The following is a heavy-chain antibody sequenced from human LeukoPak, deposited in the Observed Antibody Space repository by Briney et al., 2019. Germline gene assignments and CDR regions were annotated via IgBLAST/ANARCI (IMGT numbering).Heavy chain of an antibody. Sequence: SETLSLTCTVSGYSISSGYYWGWIRQPPGKGLEWIGSIYHSGSTYYNPSLKSRVTISVDTSKNQFSLKLSSVTAADTAVYYCARAPVGYYYDSSGHQQAFDIWGQGTMVTVSS. D-gene: IGHD3-22*01. CDR3: ARAPVGYYYDSSGHQQAFDI. V-gene: IGHV4-38-2*02. CDR1: GYSISSGYY. CDR2: IYHSGST. J-gene: IGHJ3*02.